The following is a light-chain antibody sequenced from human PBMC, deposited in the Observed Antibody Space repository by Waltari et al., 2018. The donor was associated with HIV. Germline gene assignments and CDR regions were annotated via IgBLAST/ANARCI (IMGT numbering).Light chain of an antibody. Sequence: SYELKQPPSVSVSPGQTATITCSGDALATQYAFWYQQKAGHAPVMVIFKDTERPSGIPDRIAVSSSGTTVTLTISEVQAEDEADYYCQSADSSGTYVFGSGTKVTVL. V-gene: IGLV3-25*03. J-gene: IGLJ1*01. CDR1: ALATQY. CDR3: QSADSSGTYV. CDR2: KDT.